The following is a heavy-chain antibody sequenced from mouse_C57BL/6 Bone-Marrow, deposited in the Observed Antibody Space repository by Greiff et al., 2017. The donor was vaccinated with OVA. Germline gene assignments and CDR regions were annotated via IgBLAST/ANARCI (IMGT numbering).Heavy chain of an antibody. J-gene: IGHJ2*01. Sequence: EVKLQESGPGLVKPSQSLSLTCSVTGYSITSGYYWNWIRQFPGNKLEWMGYISYDGSNNYNPSLKNRISITRDTSKNQFFLKLNSVTTEDTATYYCAREGDWDEDWGQGTTLTVSS. D-gene: IGHD4-1*01. CDR3: AREGDWDED. CDR2: ISYDGSN. CDR1: GYSITSGYY. V-gene: IGHV3-6*01.